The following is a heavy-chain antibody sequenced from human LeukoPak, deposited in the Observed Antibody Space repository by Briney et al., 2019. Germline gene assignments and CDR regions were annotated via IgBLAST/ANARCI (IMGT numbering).Heavy chain of an antibody. CDR3: ARDLDYYDNAFDI. Sequence: TSETLSLTCTVSGDSISSYYWSWIRQPAGKGVEWIGRIYTSGSTNYNPSLKSRVTMSVDTSKNQFSLKLSSVTAADTAVYYCARDLDYYDNAFDIWGQGTMVTVSS. D-gene: IGHD3-22*01. CDR1: GDSISSYY. V-gene: IGHV4-4*07. CDR2: IYTSGST. J-gene: IGHJ3*02.